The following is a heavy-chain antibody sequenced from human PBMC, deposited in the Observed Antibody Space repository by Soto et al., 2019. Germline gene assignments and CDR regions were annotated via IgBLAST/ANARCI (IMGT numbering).Heavy chain of an antibody. CDR2: IIPIFGTA. V-gene: IGHV1-69*13. J-gene: IGHJ4*02. CDR1: GGTFSSYA. Sequence: SVKVSCKASGGTFSSYAISWVRQAPGQGLEWMGGIIPIFGTANYAQKFQGRVTITADESTSTAYMELSSLRSEDTAVYYCASSYYDSSGYYSVFDYWGQGTLITVSS. CDR3: ASSYYDSSGYYSVFDY. D-gene: IGHD3-22*01.